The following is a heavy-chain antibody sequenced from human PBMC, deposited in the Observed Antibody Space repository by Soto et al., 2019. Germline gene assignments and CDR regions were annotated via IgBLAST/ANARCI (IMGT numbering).Heavy chain of an antibody. D-gene: IGHD1-1*01. Sequence: SETLSLTCTVSGGSISSYYWSWIRQPPGKGLEWIGYIYYSGSTNYNPSLKSRVTISVDTSKNQFSLKLSSVTAADTAVYYCARAKYGTALRWGQGTLVTVYS. J-gene: IGHJ4*02. V-gene: IGHV4-59*01. CDR1: GGSISSYY. CDR3: ARAKYGTALR. CDR2: IYYSGST.